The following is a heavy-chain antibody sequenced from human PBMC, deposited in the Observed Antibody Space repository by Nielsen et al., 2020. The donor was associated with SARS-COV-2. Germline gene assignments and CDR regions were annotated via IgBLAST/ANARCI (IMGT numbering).Heavy chain of an antibody. V-gene: IGHV3-21*04. CDR2: ISSSSSYI. CDR1: GFTFSSYS. Sequence: GVLKISCAASGFTFSSYSMNWVRQAPGKGLEWVSSISSSSSYIYYADSVKGRFTISRDNAKNSLYLQMNSLRAEDTAVYYCARRVQPNYYGSGSYHWFDPWGQGTLVTVSS. J-gene: IGHJ5*02. D-gene: IGHD3-10*01. CDR3: ARRVQPNYYGSGSYHWFDP.